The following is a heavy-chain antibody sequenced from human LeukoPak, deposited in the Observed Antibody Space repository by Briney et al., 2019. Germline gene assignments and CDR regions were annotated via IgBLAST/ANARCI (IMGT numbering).Heavy chain of an antibody. CDR3: ARRRPAAGKAGFDY. CDR1: GGSISSSSYY. J-gene: IGHJ4*02. V-gene: IGHV4-39*01. CDR2: IYCSGST. D-gene: IGHD6-13*01. Sequence: SETLSLTCTVSGGSISSSSYYWGWIRQPPGKGLEWIGSIYCSGSTYYNPSLKSRVTISVDTSKNQFSLKLSSVTAADTAVYYCARRRPAAGKAGFDYWGQGTLVTVSS.